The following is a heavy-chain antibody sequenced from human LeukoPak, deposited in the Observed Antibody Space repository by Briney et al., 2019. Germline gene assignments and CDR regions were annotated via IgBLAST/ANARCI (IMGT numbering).Heavy chain of an antibody. CDR1: GFTFSSYA. D-gene: IGHD6-19*01. Sequence: GGSLRLSCAASGFTFSSYAMSWVHQAPGKGLEWVSAISGSGGSTYYADSVKGRFTISRDNSKNTLYLQMNSLRAEDTAVYYCAKDQQWLATYNWFDPWGQGTLVTVSS. CDR3: AKDQQWLATYNWFDP. CDR2: ISGSGGST. J-gene: IGHJ5*02. V-gene: IGHV3-23*01.